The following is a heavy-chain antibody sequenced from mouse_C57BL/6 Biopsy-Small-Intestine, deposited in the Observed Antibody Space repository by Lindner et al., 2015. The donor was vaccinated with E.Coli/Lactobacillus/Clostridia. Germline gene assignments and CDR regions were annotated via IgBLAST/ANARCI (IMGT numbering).Heavy chain of an antibody. CDR1: GYTFTGYW. D-gene: IGHD2-3*01. Sequence: VQLQESGAEVMKPGASVKLSCKATGYTFTGYWIAWVKQRPGHGLEWIGEILPGSDNPNYNEKFKGKATFTADASSGTAYMQLSSLTTEDSAIYYCARRWGWYFNVWGTGTTVTVSS. V-gene: IGHV1-9*01. CDR2: ILPGSDNP. CDR3: ARRWGWYFNV. J-gene: IGHJ1*03.